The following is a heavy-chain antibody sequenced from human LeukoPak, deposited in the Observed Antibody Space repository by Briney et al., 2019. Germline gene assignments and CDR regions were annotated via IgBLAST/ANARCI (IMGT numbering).Heavy chain of an antibody. CDR2: INPKSGAT. CDR3: ARAGDESTGHYDSLHF. Sequence: GAPVKVSCKASGYTFAENHIHWGRQAPGQGPEWRGWINPKSGATDSAQQFQGRLTMTRDTSIGTASMDLSGLRLGDTGIYYCARAGDESTGHYDSLHFWGQGTMVTVSS. J-gene: IGHJ3*01. D-gene: IGHD2-8*02. CDR1: GYTFAENH. V-gene: IGHV1-2*02.